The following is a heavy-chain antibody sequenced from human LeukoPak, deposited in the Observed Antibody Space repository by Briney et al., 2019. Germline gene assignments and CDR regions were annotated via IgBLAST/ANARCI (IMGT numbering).Heavy chain of an antibody. J-gene: IGHJ5*02. CDR1: GGSISSGDYY. CDR2: IYYSGST. D-gene: IGHD3-10*01. CDR3: AREGFGEFVWFDP. V-gene: IGHV4-30-4*01. Sequence: SETLSLTCTVSGGSISSGDYYWSWLRQPPGKGLEWIGYIYYSGSTYYNPSLKSRLTISVDTSKNQFSLKLSSVTAADTAVYYCAREGFGEFVWFDPWGQGTLVTVSS.